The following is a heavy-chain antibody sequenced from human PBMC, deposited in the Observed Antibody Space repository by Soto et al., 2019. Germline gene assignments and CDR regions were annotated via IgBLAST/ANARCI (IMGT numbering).Heavy chain of an antibody. CDR1: GGSFSGYY. D-gene: IGHD3-10*01. J-gene: IGHJ6*03. Sequence: SETLSLTCAVYGGSFSGYYWSWVRQPPGKGLEWIGEINHSGSTNYNPSLKSRVTISVDTSKNQFSLKLSSVTAADTAVYYCARSYFGSGEYYYCYTDVWGKGTTVTVSS. CDR2: INHSGST. V-gene: IGHV4-34*01. CDR3: ARSYFGSGEYYYCYTDV.